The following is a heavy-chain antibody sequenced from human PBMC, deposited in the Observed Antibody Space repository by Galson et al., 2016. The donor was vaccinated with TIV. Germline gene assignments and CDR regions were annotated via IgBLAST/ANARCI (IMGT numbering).Heavy chain of an antibody. V-gene: IGHV4-59*08. CDR1: GASISADY. Sequence: ETLYLTCAVSGASISADYWSWIRQPPGGRLEWIAYVYNGDITNYNPSLKSRLTMSADTSKNHFSLRLTSVTAADTAVYYCARHWDTWGQGTLVTVSS. J-gene: IGHJ5*02. CDR2: VYNGDIT. CDR3: ARHWDT.